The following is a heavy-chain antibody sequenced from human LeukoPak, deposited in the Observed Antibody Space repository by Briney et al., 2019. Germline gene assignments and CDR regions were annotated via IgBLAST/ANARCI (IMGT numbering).Heavy chain of an antibody. D-gene: IGHD6-13*01. V-gene: IGHV3-48*04. CDR1: GFTFSSYG. CDR3: ARDQRYSSSSPHGY. J-gene: IGHJ4*02. Sequence: PGGSLRLSCAVSGFTFSSYGMHWVRQAPGKGLEWVSSMSSSGNTIYYADPVKGRFTISRDNAKDSLYLQMNSLRAEDTAVYYCARDQRYSSSSPHGYWGQGTLVTVSS. CDR2: MSSSGNTI.